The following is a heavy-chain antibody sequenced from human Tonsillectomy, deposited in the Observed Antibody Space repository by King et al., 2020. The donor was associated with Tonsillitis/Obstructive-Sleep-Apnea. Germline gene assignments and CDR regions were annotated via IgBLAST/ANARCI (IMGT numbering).Heavy chain of an antibody. CDR2: TRSKANTSTA. D-gene: IGHD3-22*01. CDR3: VCESLCVYDSSGSSYWYFDL. V-gene: IGHV3-72*01. J-gene: IGHJ2*01. Sequence: VQLVESGGGLVQPGGSLRLSCTASGFTFSDNYMDWVRQAPGKGLEWVGRTRSKANTSTAEYAASVKGRFTISRAESKNSLYMQMNSLITVDTAFYYCVCESLCVYDSSGSSYWYFDLWGRGTLVSVSS. CDR1: GFTFSDNY.